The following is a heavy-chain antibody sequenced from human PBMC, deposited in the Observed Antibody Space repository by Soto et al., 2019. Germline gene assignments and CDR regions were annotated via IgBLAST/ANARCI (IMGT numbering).Heavy chain of an antibody. J-gene: IGHJ4*02. Sequence: GASVKVSCKASGGTFSSYAISWVRQAPGQGLEWMGGIIPIFGTANYAQKFQGRVTITADESTSTAYMELSSLRSEDTAVYYCAREYYYDTSAYYYANYFDYRGKGTRVTVAS. D-gene: IGHD3-22*01. CDR2: IIPIFGTA. CDR3: AREYYYDTSAYYYANYFDY. CDR1: GGTFSSYA. V-gene: IGHV1-69*13.